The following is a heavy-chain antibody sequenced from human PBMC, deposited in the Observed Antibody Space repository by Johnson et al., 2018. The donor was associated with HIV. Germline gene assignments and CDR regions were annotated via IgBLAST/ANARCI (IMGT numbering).Heavy chain of an antibody. V-gene: IGHV3-15*01. J-gene: IGHJ3*02. Sequence: VQLVESGGGLVQPGRSLKLSCAASGFTVSSNYMSWVRQAPGKGLEWVGRIKTKTEGGTTDYAASVKGRFTISRDDSKTTLFLQMNSLKIEDTAVYYCTTDLGVVGGFDIWGQGTMVSVS. CDR2: IKTKTEGGTT. CDR1: GFTVSSNY. D-gene: IGHD4-23*01. CDR3: TTDLGVVGGFDI.